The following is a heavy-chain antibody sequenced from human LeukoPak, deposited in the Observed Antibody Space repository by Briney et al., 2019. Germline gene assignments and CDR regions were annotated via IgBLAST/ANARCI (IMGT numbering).Heavy chain of an antibody. V-gene: IGHV4-59*12. Sequence: SETLSLTCTVSGGSISSYYWSWIRQPPGKGLEWIGYIYYSGSTNYNPSLKSRVTISVDRSKNQFSLKLSSVTAADTAVYYCARGGTLSNYFDYWGQGTLVTVSS. CDR2: IYYSGST. CDR3: ARGGTLSNYFDY. D-gene: IGHD1-7*01. CDR1: GGSISSYY. J-gene: IGHJ4*02.